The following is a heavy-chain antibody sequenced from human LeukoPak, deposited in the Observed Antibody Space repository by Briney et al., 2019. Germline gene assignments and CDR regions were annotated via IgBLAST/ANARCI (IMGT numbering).Heavy chain of an antibody. CDR3: ARHEYSYGKTGFDY. V-gene: IGHV4-39*01. CDR1: GGSNSTSNYY. CDR2: IYHSGST. D-gene: IGHD5-18*01. Sequence: SETLSLTCTVSGGSNSTSNYYWGWLRQPPGKGLEWIGSIYHSGSTYYNPSLKSRVTISIDMSKNQFSLKLSSVTAADTAVYSCARHEYSYGKTGFDYWGQGTLVTVSS. J-gene: IGHJ4*02.